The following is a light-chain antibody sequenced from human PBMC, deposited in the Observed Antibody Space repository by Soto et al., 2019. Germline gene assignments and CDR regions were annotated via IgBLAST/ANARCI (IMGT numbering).Light chain of an antibody. V-gene: IGLV1-44*01. Sequence: QSVLTQPPSVSGAPGQTVTISCTGSSSNIGASYDVHWYQQTPGTAPKLLIYSNNQRPSGVPDRFSGSKSGTSASLAISGLQSEDEADYYCAAWDDSLNGVVFGGGTKLTVL. CDR2: SNN. J-gene: IGLJ2*01. CDR1: SSNIGASYD. CDR3: AAWDDSLNGVV.